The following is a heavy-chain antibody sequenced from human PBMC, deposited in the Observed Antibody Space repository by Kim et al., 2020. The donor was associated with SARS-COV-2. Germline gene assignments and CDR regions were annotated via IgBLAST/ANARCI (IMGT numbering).Heavy chain of an antibody. CDR2: IKSKTDGGTT. V-gene: IGHV3-15*01. CDR3: TTLLRYFDWLAVKYYYYGMDV. D-gene: IGHD3-9*01. Sequence: GGSLRLSCAASGFTFSNAWMSWVRQAPGKGLEWVGRIKSKTDGGTTDYAAPVKGRFTISRDDSKNTLYLQMNSLKTEDTAVYYCTTLLRYFDWLAVKYYYYGMDVWGKGTTVTVSS. J-gene: IGHJ6*04. CDR1: GFTFSNAW.